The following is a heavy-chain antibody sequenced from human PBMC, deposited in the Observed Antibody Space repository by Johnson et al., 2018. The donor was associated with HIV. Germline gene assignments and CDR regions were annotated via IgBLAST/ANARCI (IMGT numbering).Heavy chain of an antibody. V-gene: IGHV3-33*01. CDR2: IWYDGTNK. D-gene: IGHD5-18*01. CDR1: GFTFSSYG. J-gene: IGHJ3*02. Sequence: QVQLVESGGGVVQPGRSLRLSCAASGFTFSSYGMHWVRQAPGKGLEWVAVIWYDGTNKNYADSVKGRFTISRDNPKNTLYLQMNSLRAEDTAVYYCASDGGYSYGDAFDIWGQGTMVTVSS. CDR3: ASDGGYSYGDAFDI.